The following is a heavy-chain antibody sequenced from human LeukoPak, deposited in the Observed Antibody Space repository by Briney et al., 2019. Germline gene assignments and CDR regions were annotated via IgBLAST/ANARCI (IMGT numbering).Heavy chain of an antibody. J-gene: IGHJ6*03. CDR3: ARMRRDLAKGDYFYYYYMDV. Sequence: PGGSLRLSCAASGFTFSSYEMNWVRQAPGKGLEWVSSISSSSSYIYYADSVKGRFTISRDNANNSLDLQMNSLRAEDTAVYYCARMRRDLAKGDYFYYYYMDVWGKGTTVIVSS. V-gene: IGHV3-21*01. D-gene: IGHD3-16*01. CDR1: GFTFSSYE. CDR2: ISSSSSYI.